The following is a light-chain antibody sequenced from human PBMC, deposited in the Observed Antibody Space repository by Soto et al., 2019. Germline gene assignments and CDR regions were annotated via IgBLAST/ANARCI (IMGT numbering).Light chain of an antibody. CDR1: SSNIGAGSD. J-gene: IGLJ1*01. Sequence: QSLLTQPPSVSGAPGQRVTISCTGSSSNIGAGSDVHWYQQRPGTAPRLLISDDINRPSGVPDRFSGSKSGTSASLAITGLQADDEADYYCQSYDTALGGSYVFGSGTKLTVL. CDR3: QSYDTALGGSYV. CDR2: DDI. V-gene: IGLV1-40*01.